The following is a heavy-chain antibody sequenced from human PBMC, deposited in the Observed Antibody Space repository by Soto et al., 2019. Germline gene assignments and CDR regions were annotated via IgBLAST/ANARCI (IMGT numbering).Heavy chain of an antibody. CDR3: ARYRNVWVAAFDP. V-gene: IGHV4-34*01. Sequence: QVQLQQWGAGLLKPSETLSLTCAVYGGSFSGYYWSWIRQPPGKGLEWIGESNHSGSTNYNPSLKSRVTITLDTSKNQFSLTLSSVTAADTAVYYCARYRNVWVAAFDPWGQGTLVTVSS. CDR2: SNHSGST. CDR1: GGSFSGYY. J-gene: IGHJ5*02. D-gene: IGHD6-19*01.